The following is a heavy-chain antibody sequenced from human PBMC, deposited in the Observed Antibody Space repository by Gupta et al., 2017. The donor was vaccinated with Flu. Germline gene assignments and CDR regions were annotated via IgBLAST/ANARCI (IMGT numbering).Heavy chain of an antibody. J-gene: IGHJ4*02. V-gene: IGHV3-48*03. CDR3: AGGHWAK. CDR1: GFALSSND. CDR2: ISSSGVT. Sequence: GFALSSNDMDWVRQAPGRGLEWVSLISSSGVTYYGDPVRGRFTISGDNASNSLYLQLSGLRDEDTAVYCCAGGHWAKWGQGTLVTVSS. D-gene: IGHD3-16*01.